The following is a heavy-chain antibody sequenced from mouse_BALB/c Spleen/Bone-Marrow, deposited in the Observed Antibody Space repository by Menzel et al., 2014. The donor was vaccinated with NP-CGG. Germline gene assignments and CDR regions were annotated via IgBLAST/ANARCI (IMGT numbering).Heavy chain of an antibody. CDR1: GFTFTDYY. Sequence: EVNVVESGGGLVQPGGSLRLSCTTSGFTFTDYYMSWVRQPPGKALEWLAFIRNKAYGYTTEYSASVRGRFTISRDNSQSILYLQMNTLRAEDSATYYCARFPMDYWGRGTSVTVSS. CDR3: ARFPMDY. V-gene: IGHV7-3*02. J-gene: IGHJ4*01. CDR2: IRNKAYGYTT.